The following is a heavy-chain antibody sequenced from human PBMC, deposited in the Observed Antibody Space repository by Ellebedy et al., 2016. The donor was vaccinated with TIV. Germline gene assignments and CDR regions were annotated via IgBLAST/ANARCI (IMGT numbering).Heavy chain of an antibody. D-gene: IGHD1-1*01. Sequence: GSLRLXCTVSGGSVSRYFWSWIRQPAGKGLEWLGRIFTSGSFNYNPSLMSRVTMSVVTSKNQISLRLNSVTTADTAVYYCARVHCSITTCDYYYMDVWGKGTTVTVSS. J-gene: IGHJ6*03. V-gene: IGHV4-4*07. CDR1: GGSVSRYF. CDR2: IFTSGSF. CDR3: ARVHCSITTCDYYYMDV.